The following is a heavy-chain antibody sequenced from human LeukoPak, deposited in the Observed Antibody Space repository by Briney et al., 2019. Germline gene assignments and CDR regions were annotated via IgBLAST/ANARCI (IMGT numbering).Heavy chain of an antibody. D-gene: IGHD4-17*01. V-gene: IGHV1-8*01. J-gene: IGHJ5*02. Sequence: GASVTVSCKASGYTFTSYDINWVRQATGQGLEWMGWMNPNSGNTGYAQKFQGRVTMTRNTSISTAYMELSSLRSEDTAVYYCARGPQPRMTTVTRGWFDPWGQGTLVTVSS. CDR3: ARGPQPRMTTVTRGWFDP. CDR2: MNPNSGNT. CDR1: GYTFTSYD.